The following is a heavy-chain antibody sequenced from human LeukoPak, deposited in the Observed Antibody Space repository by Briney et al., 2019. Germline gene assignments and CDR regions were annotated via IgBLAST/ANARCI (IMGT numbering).Heavy chain of an antibody. J-gene: IGHJ5*02. CDR1: GGSISSGGYY. CDR2: IYYSGST. Sequence: SQTLSLTCTVSGGSISSGGYYWSWIRQHPGKGLEWIGYIYYSGSTYYNPSLKSRVTISVDTSKNQFSLKLSSVTAADTAVYYCARGSEGYSSSSEGFDPWGQGTLVTVSP. V-gene: IGHV4-31*03. D-gene: IGHD6-6*01. CDR3: ARGSEGYSSSSEGFDP.